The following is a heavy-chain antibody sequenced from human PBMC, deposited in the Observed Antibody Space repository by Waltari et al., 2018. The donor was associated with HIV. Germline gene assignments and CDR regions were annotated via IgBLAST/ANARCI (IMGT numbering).Heavy chain of an antibody. V-gene: IGHV1-2*02. J-gene: IGHJ3*02. CDR3: VRQMTFYDAFDI. CDR2: VYPNTGDT. CDR1: GYTFTAYY. Sequence: QVQLLQSGAEVKKPGASVKVSCKASGYTFTAYYIHWVRQAPGQGLEWMGWVYPNTGDTNYAQKFQGRVTMASDASIRTVCMELSRLRSDDTAVYYCVRQMTFYDAFDIWGQGTLVTVSA.